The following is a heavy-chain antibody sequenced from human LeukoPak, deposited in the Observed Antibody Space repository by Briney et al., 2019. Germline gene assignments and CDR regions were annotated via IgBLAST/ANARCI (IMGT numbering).Heavy chain of an antibody. V-gene: IGHV1-18*01. J-gene: IGHJ4*02. D-gene: IGHD3-10*01. CDR3: ARDEDGSRTRGGSFDY. Sequence: GASVKVSCKASGYTFTSYGISWVRQAPGQGLEWMGWISAYNGNTNYAQKLQGRVTMTTDTSTSTAYVELRSLRSDDTAVYYCARDEDGSRTRGGSFDYWRQGTLVSVSP. CDR2: ISAYNGNT. CDR1: GYTFTSYG.